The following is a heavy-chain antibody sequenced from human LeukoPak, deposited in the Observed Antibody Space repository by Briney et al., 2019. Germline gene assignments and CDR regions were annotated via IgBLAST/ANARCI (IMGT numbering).Heavy chain of an antibody. CDR2: ISSSSSYI. D-gene: IGHD3-10*01. CDR3: ALLTHPERFTMVRGVIVGDY. J-gene: IGHJ4*02. Sequence: GGSLRLSCAASGFTFSSYSMNWVRQAPGKGLEWVSSISSSSSYIYYADSVKGRFTISRDNAKNSLYLQMNSLRAEDTAVYYCALLTHPERFTMVRGVIVGDYWGQGTLVTVSS. CDR1: GFTFSSYS. V-gene: IGHV3-21*04.